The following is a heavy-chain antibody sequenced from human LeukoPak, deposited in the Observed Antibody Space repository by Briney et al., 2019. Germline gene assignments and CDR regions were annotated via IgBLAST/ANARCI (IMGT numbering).Heavy chain of an antibody. CDR1: GFTFDDYA. CDR2: ISWNSGSI. Sequence: GRSLRLSCAASGFTFDDYAMHWVRQAPGKGLERVSGISWNSGSIGYADSVKSRFTISRDNAKNSLYLQMNSLRAEDTAVYYCAKNIGGLDYWGQGTLVTVSS. CDR3: AKNIGGLDY. J-gene: IGHJ4*02. D-gene: IGHD3-10*01. V-gene: IGHV3-9*01.